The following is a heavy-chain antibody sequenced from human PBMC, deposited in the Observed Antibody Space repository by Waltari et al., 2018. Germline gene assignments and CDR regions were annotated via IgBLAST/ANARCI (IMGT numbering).Heavy chain of an antibody. V-gene: IGHV3-21*01. Sequence: EVQLVESGGGLVKPGGSLRLPCAASGVILRDSSMNCVRPVPGKGLEWVSTISSSSRYIYYGDSVKGRFTVSRDNAKNSLYLQMDSLRGEDTGVYYCARDAVTNFDWFDPWGQGTQVTVSS. CDR3: ARDAVTNFDWFDP. D-gene: IGHD4-17*01. CDR2: ISSSSRYI. J-gene: IGHJ5*02. CDR1: GVILRDSS.